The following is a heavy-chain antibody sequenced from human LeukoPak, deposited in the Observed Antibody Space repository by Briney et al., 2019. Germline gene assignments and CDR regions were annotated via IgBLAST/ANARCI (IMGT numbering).Heavy chain of an antibody. V-gene: IGHV4-59*08. CDR1: GGSISNYY. CDR3: ARRVIMSAAGVPDTWLDP. D-gene: IGHD2-8*01. J-gene: IGHJ5*02. CDR2: ISYSGGT. Sequence: SETLSLTCAVSGGSISNYYWNWIRQPPGKGLEWVGHISYSGGTKYNPSLQSRVTISIDTSKNQFSLNLSSVTAADTAVYYCARRVIMSAAGVPDTWLDPWGQGILVTVSS.